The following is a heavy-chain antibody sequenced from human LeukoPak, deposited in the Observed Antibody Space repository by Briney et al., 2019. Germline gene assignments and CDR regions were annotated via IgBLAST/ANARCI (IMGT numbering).Heavy chain of an antibody. CDR3: ARELTDVAGDGLDV. CDR2: IWSSGSPT. D-gene: IGHD5-12*01. Sequence: GGSLRLSCTASVFTFSSYEMNWVRQAPGKGLEWVSYIWSSGSPTHYADSVKGRFTISRDNAKNSLYLQMSSLRADDTAVYYCARELTDVAGDGLDVWGQGTMVTVSS. V-gene: IGHV3-48*03. CDR1: VFTFSSYE. J-gene: IGHJ3*01.